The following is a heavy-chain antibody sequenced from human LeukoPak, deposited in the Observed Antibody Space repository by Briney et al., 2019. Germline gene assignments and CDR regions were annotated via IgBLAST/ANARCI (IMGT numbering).Heavy chain of an antibody. CDR1: DYSISSGYY. CDR2: LYHSGST. D-gene: IGHD6-19*01. Sequence: SETLSLTCTVSDYSISSGYYWGWIRQPPGKGLEWIGNLYHSGSTYYSPSLKSRVTISVDTSKNQFSLKLTSVSAADTAVYFCARGAGGWAGYFDYWGQGTLVTVSS. J-gene: IGHJ4*02. V-gene: IGHV4-38-2*02. CDR3: ARGAGGWAGYFDY.